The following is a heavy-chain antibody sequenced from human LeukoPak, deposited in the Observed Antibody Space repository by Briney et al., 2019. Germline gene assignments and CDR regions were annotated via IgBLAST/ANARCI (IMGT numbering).Heavy chain of an antibody. CDR2: IIPIFGTA. D-gene: IGHD4-23*01. CDR3: ARGWLAETTVVTPYNY. V-gene: IGHV1-69*13. Sequence: SVKVSCKASGGTFSSYAINWVRQAPGQGLEWMGGIIPIFGTAKYAQKFQGRVTITAVESISTAFMELTSLRSEDTAVYYCARGWLAETTVVTPYNYWGQGTLVTVSS. J-gene: IGHJ4*02. CDR1: GGTFSSYA.